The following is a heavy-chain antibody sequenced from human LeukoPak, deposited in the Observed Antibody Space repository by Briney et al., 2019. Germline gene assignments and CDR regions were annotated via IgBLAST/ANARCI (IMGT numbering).Heavy chain of an antibody. V-gene: IGHV2-5*02. CDR1: GFSLSTSGVG. Sequence: SGPTPVKPTQTLTLTCTFSGFSLSTSGVGVGWIRQPPGKALEWLALIYWDDDKRYSPSLKSRLTITKDTSKNQVVHTMTNMDPVDTATYYCALLLGYCSGGSCYSTQDFDYWGQGTLVTVSS. CDR3: ALLLGYCSGGSCYSTQDFDY. D-gene: IGHD2-15*01. J-gene: IGHJ4*02. CDR2: IYWDDDK.